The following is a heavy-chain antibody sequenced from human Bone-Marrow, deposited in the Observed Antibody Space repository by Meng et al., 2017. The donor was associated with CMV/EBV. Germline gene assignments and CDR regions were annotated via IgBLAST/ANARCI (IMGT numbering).Heavy chain of an antibody. CDR2: INPSGGST. CDR1: GYTFTSYY. D-gene: IGHD6-19*01. V-gene: IGHV1-46*01. J-gene: IGHJ4*02. CDR3: ASTSSGWYSLDY. Sequence: ASVKVSCKASGYTFTSYYMHWVRQAPGQGLEWMGIINPSGGSTSYAQKFQGRVTMTRDTSTSTVYMELSSLRSEDTAVYYCASTSSGWYSLDYWGQGPLVTVSS.